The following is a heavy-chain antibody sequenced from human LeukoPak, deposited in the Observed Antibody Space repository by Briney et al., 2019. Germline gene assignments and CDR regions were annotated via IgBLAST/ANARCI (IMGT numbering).Heavy chain of an antibody. CDR3: ARVRYNYGDSDY. CDR1: GYSISSGYY. V-gene: IGHV4-38-2*01. Sequence: PSETLSLTCAVSGYSISSGYYWGWIRQPPGKGLEWIGTIYHNGNTYYNPSLKSRVTISVDTSKNQFSLKLSSVTAGDTAVYYCARVRYNYGDSDYWGQGTLVTVSS. D-gene: IGHD5-18*01. J-gene: IGHJ4*02. CDR2: IYHNGNT.